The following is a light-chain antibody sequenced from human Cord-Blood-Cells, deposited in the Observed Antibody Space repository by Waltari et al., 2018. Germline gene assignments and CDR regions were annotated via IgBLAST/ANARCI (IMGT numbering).Light chain of an antibody. J-gene: IGLJ1*01. CDR2: GKN. CDR1: RLRSYY. CDR3: TSRDSSGNHYV. V-gene: IGLV3-19*01. Sequence: SSELTQDPAVSVALGQTVRITCQGDRLRSYYASWYQQKPGQAPVLVIYGKNNRPSGIPDRFAGSSSGNTASLTITGAQAEDEADYYCTSRDSSGNHYVFGTGTKVTVL.